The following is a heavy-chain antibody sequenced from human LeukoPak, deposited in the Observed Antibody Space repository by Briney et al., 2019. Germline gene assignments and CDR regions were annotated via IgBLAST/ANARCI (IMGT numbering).Heavy chain of an antibody. CDR2: INHSGST. V-gene: IGHV4-34*01. CDR1: GGSFSGYY. Sequence: PSETLSLTCAVYGGSFSGYYWSWIRQPPGKGLEWIGEINHSGSTNYNPSLKSRVTISVDTSKNQFSLKLSSVTAADTAVYYCARRVFYGLVRQPHDYWGQGTLVIVSS. D-gene: IGHD6-19*01. CDR3: ARRVFYGLVRQPHDY. J-gene: IGHJ4*02.